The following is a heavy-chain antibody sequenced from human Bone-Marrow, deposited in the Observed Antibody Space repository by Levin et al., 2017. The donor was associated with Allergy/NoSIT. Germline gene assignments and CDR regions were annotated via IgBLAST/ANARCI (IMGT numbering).Heavy chain of an antibody. Sequence: PGGSLRLSCAATGFSFASYGMSWVRQAPGKGLEWVSAISGSGSITDYADSVKGRFTISRDNSKRTLILQMNSLRPEDTALYFCVCDIGELDYGDYEGGRWFDPWGQGTSVTVSS. D-gene: IGHD4-17*01. V-gene: IGHV3-23*01. CDR2: ISGSGSIT. CDR1: GFSFASYG. J-gene: IGHJ5*02. CDR3: VCDIGELDYGDYEGGRWFDP.